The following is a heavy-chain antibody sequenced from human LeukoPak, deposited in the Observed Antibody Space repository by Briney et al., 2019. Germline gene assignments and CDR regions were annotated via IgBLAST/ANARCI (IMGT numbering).Heavy chain of an antibody. V-gene: IGHV4-59*01. D-gene: IGHD2-21*02. CDR3: ARDGEYCGGDCYSGLSN. CDR2: IYYSGST. CDR1: GGSISNYY. J-gene: IGHJ4*02. Sequence: SETLSLTCTVSGGSISNYYWSWIRQSPEKGLEWIGYIYYSGSTNYNPSLKSRVTISLDMSKNQFSLELTSVTPADTAVYYCARDGEYCGGDCYSGLSNWGQGTLVTVSS.